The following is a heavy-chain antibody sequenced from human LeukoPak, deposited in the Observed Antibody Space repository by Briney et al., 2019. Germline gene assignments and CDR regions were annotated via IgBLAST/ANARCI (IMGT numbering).Heavy chain of an antibody. J-gene: IGHJ4*02. CDR3: ARDGPHYYDSSGYYVLDY. CDR2: ISYDGSNK. Sequence: GGSLRLSCAASGFTFSSYSMNWVRQAPGKGLEWVAVISYDGSNKYYADSVKGRFTISRDNSKNTLYLQMNGLRAEDTAVYYCARDGPHYYDSSGYYVLDYWGQGTLVTVSS. D-gene: IGHD3-22*01. V-gene: IGHV3-30*03. CDR1: GFTFSSYS.